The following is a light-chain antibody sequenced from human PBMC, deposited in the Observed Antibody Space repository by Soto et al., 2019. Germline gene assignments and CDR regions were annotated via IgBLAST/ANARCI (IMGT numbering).Light chain of an antibody. CDR1: QAVNTR. V-gene: IGKV3-11*01. J-gene: IGKJ1*01. CDR2: LAS. CDR3: HQRQSWPRT. Sequence: EIVLTQSPATLSSFPGDRVTLSCRASQAVNTRLAWYQHRPGQAPRLLIYLASNRAAGVPARFSGSGSGTDFTLTISDVEHEDFAVYYCHQRQSWPRTFGQGTTVDI.